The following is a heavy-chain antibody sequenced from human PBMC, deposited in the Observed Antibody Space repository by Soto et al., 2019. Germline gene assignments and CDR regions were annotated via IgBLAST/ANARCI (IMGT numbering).Heavy chain of an antibody. Sequence: EVQLVESGGGLVQPGGSLKLSCAASGFTFSGSAMHWVRQASGKGLEWVGRIRSKANSYATAYAALVKGRCTISRDDSKNTAYLQMNSLKTEDTAVYYCTRVHGSGWYEDYYYYYYMGVWGKGTTVTVSS. J-gene: IGHJ6*03. V-gene: IGHV3-73*01. CDR3: TRVHGSGWYEDYYYYYYMGV. D-gene: IGHD6-19*01. CDR2: IRSKANSYAT. CDR1: GFTFSGSA.